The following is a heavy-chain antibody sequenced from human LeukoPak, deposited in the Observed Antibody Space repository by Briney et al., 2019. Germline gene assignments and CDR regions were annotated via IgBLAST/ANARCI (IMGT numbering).Heavy chain of an antibody. CDR2: ISSSSSYI. V-gene: IGHV3-21*01. J-gene: IGHJ5*02. D-gene: IGHD4-17*01. CDR3: ARDRHDYGASHNWFDP. CDR1: GFTFSSYS. Sequence: GGSLRLSCAASGFTFSSYSMNWVRQAPGKGLEWVSSISSSSSYIYYADSVKGRFTISRDNAKNSLYLQMNSLRAEDTAVYYCARDRHDYGASHNWFDPWGQGTLVTVSS.